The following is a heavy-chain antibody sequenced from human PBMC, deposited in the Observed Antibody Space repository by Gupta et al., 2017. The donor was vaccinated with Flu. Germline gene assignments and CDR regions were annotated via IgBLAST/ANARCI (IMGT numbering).Heavy chain of an antibody. J-gene: IGHJ4*02. CDR2: ISHDGNFQ. CDR3: VKDQRQTWSVDY. D-gene: IGHD3-3*01. Sequence: VPLIESGGGVVHPGASLRLSCGASGFTFSFYAMHWVRQAPGRGLEWLAKISHDGNFQFYADSVKGRFTISRDNSKNTLDLQMNNLRPEDTAVYYCVKDQRQTWSVDYWGQGTLVTASS. CDR1: GFTFSFYA. V-gene: IGHV3-30*18.